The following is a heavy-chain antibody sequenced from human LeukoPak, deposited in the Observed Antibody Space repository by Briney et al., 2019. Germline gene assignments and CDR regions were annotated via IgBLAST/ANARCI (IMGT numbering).Heavy chain of an antibody. CDR2: LDDSGNT. J-gene: IGHJ5*02. CDR1: SGSVRSNYYS. V-gene: IGHV4-39*02. Sequence: SEALSLTCSVSSGSVRSNYYSWAWIRQAPGKGLEWVGGLDDSGNTYYNPSLKSRLTMSVDTSKNHFSLNLKSVAAADTSVYYCARRLRIGAAEWFDPWGQGIMVTVSS. D-gene: IGHD2-15*01. CDR3: ARRLRIGAAEWFDP.